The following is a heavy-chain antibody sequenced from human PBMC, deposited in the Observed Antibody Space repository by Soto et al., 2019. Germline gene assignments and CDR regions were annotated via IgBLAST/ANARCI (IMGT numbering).Heavy chain of an antibody. J-gene: IGHJ4*02. V-gene: IGHV4-39*01. CDR1: GGSITTRSSY. Sequence: SETLSLTCIVPGGSITTRSSYGAGIRQPPGKGLEWVGTFYDGNTYHNPSLRSRITIAVDTSKNQFSLTLNSVAAADTAFYYFATPRGLAVGGSFDYWGQGMLVTVSS. CDR2: FYDGNT. D-gene: IGHD2-15*01. CDR3: ATPRGLAVGGSFDY.